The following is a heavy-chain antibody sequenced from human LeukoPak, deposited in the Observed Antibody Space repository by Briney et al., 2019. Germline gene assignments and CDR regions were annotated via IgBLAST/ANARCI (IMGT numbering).Heavy chain of an antibody. CDR1: GYTFTSYD. Sequence: ASVKVSCKASGYTFTSYDINWVRQATGQGLEWMGWMNPNSGNTGYAQKFQGRVTMTRNTSISTAYMELSSLRPEDTAVYYCARAPREYSGYDYYYYYMDVWGKGTTVTVSS. CDR2: MNPNSGNT. J-gene: IGHJ6*03. V-gene: IGHV1-8*01. CDR3: ARAPREYSGYDYYYYYMDV. D-gene: IGHD5-12*01.